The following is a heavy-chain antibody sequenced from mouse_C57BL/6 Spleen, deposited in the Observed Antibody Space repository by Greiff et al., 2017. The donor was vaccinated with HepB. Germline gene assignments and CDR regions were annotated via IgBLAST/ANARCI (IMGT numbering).Heavy chain of an antibody. V-gene: IGHV1-82*01. CDR2: IYPGDGDT. CDR3: ARNGYSSD. CDR1: GYAFSSSW. Sequence: VKLMESGPELVKPGASVKISCKASGYAFSSSWMNWVKQRPGKGLEWIGRIYPGDGDTNYNGKFKGKATLTADKSSSTAYMQLSSLTSEDSAVYFCARNGYSSDWGQGTTLTVSS. D-gene: IGHD2-3*01. J-gene: IGHJ2*01.